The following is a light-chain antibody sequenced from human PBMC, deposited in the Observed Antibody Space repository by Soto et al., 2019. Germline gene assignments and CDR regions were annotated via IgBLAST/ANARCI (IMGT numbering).Light chain of an antibody. CDR1: SSNIGAGYD. J-gene: IGLJ2*01. V-gene: IGLV1-40*01. Sequence: QCVLTQPPSVSGAPGQRVTISCTGSSSNIGAGYDVHWYQQLPGTAPKLLIYGNSNRPSGVPDRFSGSKSGTSASLAITGLQAEDEADYYCQSYDSSLSASVFGGGTKLTVL. CDR2: GNS. CDR3: QSYDSSLSASV.